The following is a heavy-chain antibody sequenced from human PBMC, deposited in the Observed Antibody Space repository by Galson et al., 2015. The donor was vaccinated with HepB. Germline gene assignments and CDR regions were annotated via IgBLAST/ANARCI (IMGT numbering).Heavy chain of an antibody. V-gene: IGHV3-48*01. Sequence: LRLSCAASGFPFSSYSMNWVRQAPGKGLEWVSYISSSSSTIYYADSVKGRFTISRDNAKNSLYLQMNSLRAEDTAVYYCARSGRVGAPYYFDYWGQGTLVTVSS. CDR2: ISSSSSTI. CDR3: ARSGRVGAPYYFDY. J-gene: IGHJ4*02. D-gene: IGHD1-26*01. CDR1: GFPFSSYS.